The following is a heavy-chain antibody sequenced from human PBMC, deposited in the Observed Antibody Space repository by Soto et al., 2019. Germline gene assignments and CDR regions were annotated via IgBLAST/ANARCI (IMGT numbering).Heavy chain of an antibody. Sequence: PSETLSLTCTVSGGSISSYYWSWIRQPPGKGLEWIGYIYYSGSTNYNPSLKSRVTISVDTSKNQFSLKLSSVTAADTAVYYCARGSIYGDYVGEDYYYYGMDVWGQGTTVTVSS. J-gene: IGHJ6*02. CDR1: GGSISSYY. CDR2: IYYSGST. CDR3: ARGSIYGDYVGEDYYYYGMDV. V-gene: IGHV4-59*01. D-gene: IGHD4-17*01.